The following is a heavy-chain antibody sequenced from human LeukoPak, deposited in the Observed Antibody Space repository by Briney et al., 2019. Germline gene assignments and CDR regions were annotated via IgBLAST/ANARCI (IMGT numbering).Heavy chain of an antibody. J-gene: IGHJ4*02. CDR3: ARQNDFRLDK. CDR2: IYPGDSDT. CDR1: GYTFSSYW. D-gene: IGHD3-3*01. V-gene: IGHV5-51*01. Sequence: GESLKISCKGSGYTFSSYWIGWGRQMPGKGLEWMGIIYPGDSDTRYSPSLQGQVTISVDTSIGTAYLQWSSLKASDTAIYYCARQNDFRLDKWGQGTLVTLSS.